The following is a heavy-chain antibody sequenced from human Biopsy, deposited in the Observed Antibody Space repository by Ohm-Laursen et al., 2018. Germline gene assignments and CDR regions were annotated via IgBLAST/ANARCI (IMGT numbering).Heavy chain of an antibody. J-gene: IGHJ4*02. D-gene: IGHD3-16*01. CDR3: AGAGGHSF. Sequence: SLRLSCAAPEFNVDRNHMNWVRQAPGKGLEWVSMIHGSGRTDYADPVKGRFTVSRDNSKDTVYLQMNALRVDDTAMYYCAGAGGHSFWGQGALVTVSS. CDR2: IHGSGRT. CDR1: EFNVDRNH. V-gene: IGHV3-66*01.